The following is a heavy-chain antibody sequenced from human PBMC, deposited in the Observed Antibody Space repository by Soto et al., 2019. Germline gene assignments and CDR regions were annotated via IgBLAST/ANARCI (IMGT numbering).Heavy chain of an antibody. CDR1: GGSVSSGSYY. D-gene: IGHD2-15*01. CDR3: VGESATFDY. J-gene: IGHJ4*02. V-gene: IGHV4-61*01. Sequence: KASETLSLTCTVSGGSVSSGSYYWSWIRQPPGKGLEWIGYIYYSGSTNYNPSLKSRVTISVDTSKNQFSLKLSSVTAADTAVYYCVGESATFDYWGQGTLVTVSS. CDR2: IYYSGST.